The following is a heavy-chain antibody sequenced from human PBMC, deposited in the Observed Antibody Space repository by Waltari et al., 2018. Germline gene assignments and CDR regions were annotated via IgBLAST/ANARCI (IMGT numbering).Heavy chain of an antibody. CDR1: GGSVSTGTNY. V-gene: IGHV4-39*02. CDR3: ARELAAGGATGY. J-gene: IGHJ4*02. CDR2: IYYTGNA. Sequence: QLQLQESGPGLVKPSETLSLTCTVSGGSVSTGTNYWGWIRQPPGKGLGWIGTIYYTGNAYYHPSLKSRTTMSVDTSRNQFSLKLTSVTAADTAVYYCARELAAGGATGYWGQGTLVTVSS. D-gene: IGHD1-26*01.